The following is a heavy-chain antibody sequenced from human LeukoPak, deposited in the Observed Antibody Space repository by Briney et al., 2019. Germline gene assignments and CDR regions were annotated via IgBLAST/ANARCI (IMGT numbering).Heavy chain of an antibody. CDR1: GFTFTTSW. CDR3: AKNFERQQFDS. CDR2: IKEDGSVK. V-gene: IGHV3-7*01. J-gene: IGHJ4*02. D-gene: IGHD3-9*01. Sequence: GGSLRLSCAASGFTFTTSWMDWVRQAPGKGLEWVANIKEDGSVKNYVDSVKGRFTISRDNTKNSLFLHMTSLRAEDTAVYYCAKNFERQQFDSWGQGTLVTVSS.